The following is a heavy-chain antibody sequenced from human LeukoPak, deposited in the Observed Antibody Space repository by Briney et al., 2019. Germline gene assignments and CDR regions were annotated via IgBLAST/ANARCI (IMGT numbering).Heavy chain of an antibody. J-gene: IGHJ4*02. Sequence: SETLSLTCIVSGGSISSSSYYWGWIRQPPGKGLEWIGNIYYSGSTYYNPSLKSRVTISVDTSKNQFSLKLNSVTAADTAVYYCAREAARWGQGTLVTVSS. CDR3: AREAAR. V-gene: IGHV4-39*07. CDR1: GGSISSSSYY. CDR2: IYYSGST.